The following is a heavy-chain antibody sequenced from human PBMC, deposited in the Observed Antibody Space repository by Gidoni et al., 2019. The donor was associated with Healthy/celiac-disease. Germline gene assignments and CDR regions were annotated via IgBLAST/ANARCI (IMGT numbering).Heavy chain of an antibody. CDR3: ARDMTPTINYYGSGSELH. CDR1: GFTFSSYA. V-gene: IGHV3-30-3*01. CDR2: ISYDGSNK. D-gene: IGHD3-10*01. Sequence: QVQLVESGGGVVQPGRSRRLPCAASGFTFSSYAMHWVRQAPGKGLEWVAVISYDGSNKYYADSVKGRFTISRDNSKNTLYLQMNSLRAEDTAVYYCARDMTPTINYYGSGSELHWGQGTLVTVSS. J-gene: IGHJ4*02.